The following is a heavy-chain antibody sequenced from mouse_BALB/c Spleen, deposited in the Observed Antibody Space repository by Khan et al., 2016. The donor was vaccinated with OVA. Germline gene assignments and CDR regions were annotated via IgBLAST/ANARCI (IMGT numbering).Heavy chain of an antibody. CDR2: ISYSGST. J-gene: IGHJ2*01. Sequence: EVQLVESGPGLVKPSQSLSLTCTVTGYSITSDYAWNWIRQFPGNKLEWMGFISYSGSTSYNPSLKSRISITRDTSKNQFFLQLNSVTTEDTATYYCERWDYDAPNYWGQGTTLTVSS. CDR3: ERWDYDAPNY. CDR1: GYSITSDYA. D-gene: IGHD2-4*01. V-gene: IGHV3-2*02.